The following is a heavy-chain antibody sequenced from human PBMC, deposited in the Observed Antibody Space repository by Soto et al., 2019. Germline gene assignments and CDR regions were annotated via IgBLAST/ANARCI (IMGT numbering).Heavy chain of an antibody. D-gene: IGHD3-22*01. Sequence: SVSNAWMNWVRQAPGKGLEWVGRIKSKTDGGTTDYAAPVKGRFTISRDDSKNTLYLQMNSLKTEDTAVYYCTTLLDYYDSSGFADYWGQGTLVTVSS. CDR1: SVSNAW. CDR3: TTLLDYYDSSGFADY. CDR2: IKSKTDGGTT. J-gene: IGHJ4*02. V-gene: IGHV3-15*07.